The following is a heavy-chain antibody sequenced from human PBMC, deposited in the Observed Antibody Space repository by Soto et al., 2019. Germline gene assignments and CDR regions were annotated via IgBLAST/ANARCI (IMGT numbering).Heavy chain of an antibody. Sequence: SETLSLTCTVSGGSISSGDYYWSWIRQPPGKGLEWIGYIYYSGSTYYNPSLKSRVTISGDTSKNQFSLKLSSVTAADTAVYYCARENYGDPNWFDPWGQGTLVTVSS. CDR3: ARENYGDPNWFDP. CDR2: IYYSGST. CDR1: GGSISSGDYY. D-gene: IGHD4-17*01. V-gene: IGHV4-30-4*01. J-gene: IGHJ5*02.